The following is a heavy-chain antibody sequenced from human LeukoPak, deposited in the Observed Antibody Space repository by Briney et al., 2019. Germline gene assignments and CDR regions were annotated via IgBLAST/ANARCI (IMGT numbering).Heavy chain of an antibody. CDR1: GFTFSSYA. J-gene: IGHJ5*02. Sequence: GGSLRLSCAASGFTFSSYAMHWVRQAPGKGLEWVAFISHDGSNKYYAGSVKGRFTISRDNSKNTLYLQMNSLRVEDTAVYYCARDRLRLGYERTNWFDPWGQGTLVTVSS. V-gene: IGHV3-30*04. CDR3: ARDRLRLGYERTNWFDP. CDR2: ISHDGSNK. D-gene: IGHD2-15*01.